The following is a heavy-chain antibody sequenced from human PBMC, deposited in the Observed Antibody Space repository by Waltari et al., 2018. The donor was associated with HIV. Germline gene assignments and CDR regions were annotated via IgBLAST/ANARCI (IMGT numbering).Heavy chain of an antibody. CDR2: ISGRGGST. CDR1: GFTFSSYA. V-gene: IGHV3-23*01. J-gene: IGHJ4*02. Sequence: EVQLLESGGGLVQPGGSLRLSCAASGFTFSSYAMSWVRQAPGKGLEWVSAISGRGGSTYYADSVKGRFTISRDNSKNTLYLQMNSLRAEDTAVYYCAKDALHEYSSGWYGVNYWGQGTLVTVSS. CDR3: AKDALHEYSSGWYGVNY. D-gene: IGHD6-19*01.